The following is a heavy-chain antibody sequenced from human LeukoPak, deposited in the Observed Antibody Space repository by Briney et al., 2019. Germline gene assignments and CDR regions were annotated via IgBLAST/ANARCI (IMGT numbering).Heavy chain of an antibody. CDR1: GFTFSSYW. Sequence: GGSLRLSCAASGFTFSSYWMSWVRQAPGKGREGVANIKQDGSEKYYVDSVKGRFTISRDNAKNSLYLQMNSLRAEDTAVYYCARDLLYSWLNYFDYWGQGTLVTVSS. CDR3: ARDLLYSWLNYFDY. V-gene: IGHV3-7*03. J-gene: IGHJ4*02. CDR2: IKQDGSEK. D-gene: IGHD5-12*01.